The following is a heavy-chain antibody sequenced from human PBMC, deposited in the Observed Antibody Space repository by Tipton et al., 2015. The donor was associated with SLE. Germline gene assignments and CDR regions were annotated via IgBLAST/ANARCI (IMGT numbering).Heavy chain of an antibody. CDR3: ASAPARWYYYGMDV. D-gene: IGHD4-23*01. CDR2: IYYSGST. Sequence: TLSLTCTVSGGSISSYYWSWIRQPPGKGLEWIGYIYYSGSTNYNPSLKSRVTTSVDTSKNQFSLKLSSVTAADTAVYYCASAPARWYYYGMDVWGQGPTVTVSS. V-gene: IGHV4-59*01. CDR1: GGSISSYY. J-gene: IGHJ6*02.